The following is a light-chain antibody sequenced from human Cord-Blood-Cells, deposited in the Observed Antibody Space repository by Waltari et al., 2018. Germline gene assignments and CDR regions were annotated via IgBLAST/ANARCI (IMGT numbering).Light chain of an antibody. CDR3: QQYYSTPGT. J-gene: IGKJ1*01. V-gene: IGKV4-1*01. CDR2: WAS. Sequence: DIVMTQSPDSLAVSLGERATIHRKSSQSVLYSSNNKNYLAWYQQKPGQPPKLLIYWASTRESGVPDRFSGSGSGTDFTLTISSLQAEDVAVYYCQQYYSTPGTFGQGTKVEIK. CDR1: QSVLYSSNNKNY.